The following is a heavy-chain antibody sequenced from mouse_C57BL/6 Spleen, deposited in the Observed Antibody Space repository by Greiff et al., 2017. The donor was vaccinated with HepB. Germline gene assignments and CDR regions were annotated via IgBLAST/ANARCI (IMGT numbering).Heavy chain of an antibody. CDR2: INYDGSST. V-gene: IGHV5-16*01. CDR1: GFTFSDYY. Sequence: EVKLVESEGGLVQPGSSMKLSCTASGFTFSDYYMAWVRQVPEKGLEWVANINYDGSSTYYLDSLKSRFILSRDNAKNILYLQMSSLKSEDTATYYCAREDYSKDYFDYWGQGTTLTVSS. D-gene: IGHD2-5*01. CDR3: AREDYSKDYFDY. J-gene: IGHJ2*01.